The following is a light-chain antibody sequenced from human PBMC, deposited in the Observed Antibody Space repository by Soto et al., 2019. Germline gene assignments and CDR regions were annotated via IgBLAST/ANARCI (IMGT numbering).Light chain of an antibody. Sequence: QSALTQPPSASGSPGQSVTISCTGTSSDVGSYNYVSWYQQYPGKAPKLMIYEISKRPSGVPDRFSGSKSGNTASLTVSGPQAEDEADYYCSSYAGSNNLVFGGGTQLTVL. J-gene: IGLJ2*01. CDR2: EIS. CDR1: SSDVGSYNY. CDR3: SSYAGSNNLV. V-gene: IGLV2-8*01.